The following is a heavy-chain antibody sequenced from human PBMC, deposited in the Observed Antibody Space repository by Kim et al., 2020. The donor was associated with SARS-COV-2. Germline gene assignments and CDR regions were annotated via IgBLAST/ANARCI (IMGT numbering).Heavy chain of an antibody. CDR1: GFIFSGAD. CDR3: IHYGSGSYSTDY. D-gene: IGHD3-10*01. Sequence: GGSLRLSCTGSGFIFSGADINWVRQASGKGLEWIGRIRSKTNKYATEYIVSVKGRFTISRDDSKNTAYLQMNSLKTEDTAVYYCIHYGSGSYSTDYWGQGTVVTVSS. CDR2: IRSKTNKYAT. V-gene: IGHV3-73*01. J-gene: IGHJ4*02.